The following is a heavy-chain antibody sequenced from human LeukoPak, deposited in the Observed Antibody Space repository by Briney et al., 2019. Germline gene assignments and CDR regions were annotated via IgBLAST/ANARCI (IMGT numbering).Heavy chain of an antibody. D-gene: IGHD3-22*01. CDR3: AKNPRAVVILYYFDY. CDR1: GFTFSSYA. Sequence: GGSLRLSCAAPGFTFSSYAMSWVRQAPGKGLEWVSAISGSGGSAYYADSVKGRFTIPRDNSKTTLDLQSDTLRAEDTAVYYCAKNPRAVVILYYFDYWGQGTLVTVSS. V-gene: IGHV3-23*01. J-gene: IGHJ4*02. CDR2: ISGSGGSA.